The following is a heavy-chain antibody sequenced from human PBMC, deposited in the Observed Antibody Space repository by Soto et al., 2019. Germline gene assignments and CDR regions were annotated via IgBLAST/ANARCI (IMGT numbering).Heavy chain of an antibody. V-gene: IGHV4-30-2*01. CDR1: GGFISSGDSS. J-gene: IGHJ6*02. CDR3: ARDLGVYGHYYYYYGMDV. Sequence: PSETLSLTCAVSGGFISSGDSSWSWIRQPPGRGLEWIGHIYHGGTTFYNPSLKSRVAISEDRSKNQFSLNLSSVTAADTAVYYCARDLGVYGHYYYYYGMDVWGQGTTVTVSS. CDR2: IYHGGTT. D-gene: IGHD2-8*01.